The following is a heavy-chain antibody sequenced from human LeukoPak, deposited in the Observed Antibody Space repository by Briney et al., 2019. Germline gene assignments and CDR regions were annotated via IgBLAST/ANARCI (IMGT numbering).Heavy chain of an antibody. CDR2: IYHSGST. CDR1: GGSISSGGYS. V-gene: IGHV4-30-2*01. CDR3: AREVYGDYYYYYYYGMDV. Sequence: PSQTLSLTCAVSGGSISSGGYSWSWIRQPPGKGLEWIGYIYHSGSTYYNPSLKSRVTISVDRSKNQFSLKLSSVTAADTAVYYCAREVYGDYYYYYYYGMDVWGQGTTVTVSS. J-gene: IGHJ6*02. D-gene: IGHD4-17*01.